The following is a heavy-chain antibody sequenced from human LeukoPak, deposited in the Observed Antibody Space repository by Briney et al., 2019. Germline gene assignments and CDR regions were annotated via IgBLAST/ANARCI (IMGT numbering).Heavy chain of an antibody. CDR3: AKGHYYGSGSLDY. J-gene: IGHJ4*02. CDR1: GFTFSSYG. Sequence: GGSLRLSCAASGFTFSSYGMSWVRQAPGKGLEWVSAISGSGGSTYFADSVKGRFTISRDNSKNTLYVQMNSLRAEDTAVYYCAKGHYYGSGSLDYWGQGTLVTVSS. V-gene: IGHV3-23*01. D-gene: IGHD3-10*01. CDR2: ISGSGGST.